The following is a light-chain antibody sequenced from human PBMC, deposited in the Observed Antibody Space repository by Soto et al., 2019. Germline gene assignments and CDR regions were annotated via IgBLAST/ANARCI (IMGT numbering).Light chain of an antibody. CDR2: DAS. Sequence: TQSPGTRSASKEERVTLSCRASQFVSSRLAWYQQKPGKAPKLLIYDASNLETGVPSRFSGSGSGTDFTFTISSLQPEDIATYYCQQYDSVPLTFGGGTKVDIK. J-gene: IGKJ4*01. V-gene: IGKV1-33*01. CDR1: QFVSSR. CDR3: QQYDSVPLT.